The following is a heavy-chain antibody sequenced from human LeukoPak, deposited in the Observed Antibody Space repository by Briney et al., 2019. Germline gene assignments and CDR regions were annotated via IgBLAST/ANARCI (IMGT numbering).Heavy chain of an antibody. CDR3: ARDRVDYGDYYYYYGMDV. J-gene: IGHJ6*02. D-gene: IGHD4-17*01. Sequence: ASVKVSCKAYGYTFTSYAMHWVRQAPGQRLEWMGWINAGNGNTKYSQKFQGRVTITRDTSASTAYMELSSLRSEDTAVYYCARDRVDYGDYYYYYGMDVWGQGTTVTVSS. CDR2: INAGNGNT. CDR1: GYTFTSYA. V-gene: IGHV1-3*01.